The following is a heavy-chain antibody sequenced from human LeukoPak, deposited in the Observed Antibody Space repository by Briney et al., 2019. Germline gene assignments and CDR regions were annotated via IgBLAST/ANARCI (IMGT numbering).Heavy chain of an antibody. V-gene: IGHV3-21*01. D-gene: IGHD1-7*01. CDR2: ISSSSSYI. CDR3: ARDPLPAPLELPDY. Sequence: GGSLRLSCAASGFTFSSYSMNWVRQAPGKGLEWVSSISSSSSYIYYADPVKGRFTISRDNAKNSLYLQMNSLRAEDTAVYYCARDPLPAPLELPDYSGQGTLVTVFS. CDR1: GFTFSSYS. J-gene: IGHJ4*02.